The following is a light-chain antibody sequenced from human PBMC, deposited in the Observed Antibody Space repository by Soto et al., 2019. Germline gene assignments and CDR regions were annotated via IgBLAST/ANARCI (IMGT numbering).Light chain of an antibody. Sequence: DIQMTQSPSSVSASIGDRVTITCRASQDIDSWLAWFQQKPGEAPRLLIYAAISLHSGVPPRFSGAGSGTEFSLTISSLQPEDFATYFCQQGNSFPLTFGGGTKVEIK. V-gene: IGKV1-12*01. CDR1: QDIDSW. J-gene: IGKJ4*01. CDR3: QQGNSFPLT. CDR2: AAI.